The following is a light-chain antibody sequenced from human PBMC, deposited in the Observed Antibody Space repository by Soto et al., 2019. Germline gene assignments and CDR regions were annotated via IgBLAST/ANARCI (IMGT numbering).Light chain of an antibody. J-gene: IGKJ1*01. CDR2: DAS. V-gene: IGKV1-5*01. CDR3: QNYNSYSEA. CDR1: ESIRTW. Sequence: DIQMPQSPSTLSASIGDSFAITCRASESIRTWLAWYQHKPGKANKFLIYDASSLESGVPSRFSGSGSGTEFTLTISSLQPDDFATYYCQNYNSYSEAFGQGIKVDIK.